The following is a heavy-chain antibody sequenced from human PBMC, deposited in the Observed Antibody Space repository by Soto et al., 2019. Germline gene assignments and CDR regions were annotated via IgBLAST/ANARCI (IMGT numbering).Heavy chain of an antibody. CDR2: IIPIFGIA. CDR1: GGTFSSYA. D-gene: IGHD3-3*01. J-gene: IGHJ6*03. V-gene: IGHV1-69*10. CDR3: ARGDYDFWSGYYVNYYYYYYMDV. Sequence: ASVNVSCKASGGTFSSYAISWVRQAPGQGLEWMGGIIPIFGIANYAQKFQGRVTITADKSTSTAYMELSSLRSEDTAVYYCARGDYDFWSGYYVNYYYYYYMDVWGKGTTVTVSS.